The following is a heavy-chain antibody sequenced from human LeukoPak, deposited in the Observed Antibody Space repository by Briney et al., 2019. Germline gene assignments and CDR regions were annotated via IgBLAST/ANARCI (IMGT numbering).Heavy chain of an antibody. CDR1: GYSFTSYW. Sequence: HGESLKISCKGSGYSFTSYWIGWVRQMPGKGLEWIGIIYPGDSDTRYSPSFQGQVTISADKSISTAYLQWSSLKASDTAMYYCARQHRSIVGAPGYWGQGTLVTVSS. CDR2: IYPGDSDT. CDR3: ARQHRSIVGAPGY. J-gene: IGHJ4*02. D-gene: IGHD1-26*01. V-gene: IGHV5-51*01.